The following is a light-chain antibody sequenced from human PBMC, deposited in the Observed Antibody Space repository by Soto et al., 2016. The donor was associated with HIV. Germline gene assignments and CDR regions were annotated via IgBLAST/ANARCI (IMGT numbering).Light chain of an antibody. J-gene: IGLJ2*01. CDR1: NLGSKS. CDR2: DDS. Sequence: SSVLTQPPSVSVAPGKTARITCGGDNLGSKSVHWYQQKPGQAPVLVVYDDSRRPSGIPERFSGSNSGNTATLTISRVEAGDEADYYCQVWDSSSDHPVFGGGTKLTVL. V-gene: IGLV3-21*03. CDR3: QVWDSSSDHPV.